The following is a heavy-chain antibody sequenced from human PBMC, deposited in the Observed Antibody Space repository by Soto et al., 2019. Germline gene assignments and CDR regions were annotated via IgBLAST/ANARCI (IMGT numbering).Heavy chain of an antibody. CDR1: GGTFSSYA. V-gene: IGHV1-69*01. D-gene: IGHD5-12*01. CDR3: ARVPGSGYELPNYYYYGMDV. CDR2: IIPIFGTA. J-gene: IGHJ6*02. Sequence: QVQLVQSGAEVKKPGSSVKVSCKASGGTFSSYAISWVRQAPGQGLEWMGGIIPIFGTANYAQKFQGRVTITADESTSTAYMELNSLRSEDTAVYYCARVPGSGYELPNYYYYGMDVWGQGTTVTVSS.